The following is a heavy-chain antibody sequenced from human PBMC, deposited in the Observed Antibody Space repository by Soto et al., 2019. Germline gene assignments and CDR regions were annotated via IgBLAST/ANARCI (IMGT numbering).Heavy chain of an antibody. Sequence: QVQLVQSGAEVKKPGASVKVSCKASGYTFTNYYMHWVRQAPGQGLEWMGIIDPSGGGTSYAQKFQGRLTMTRDTSTSTVYMGLSSLRSEDTAVYYCARDRVDCSGGNCWRSVEDTWGQGTLVTVSS. J-gene: IGHJ5*02. CDR2: IDPSGGGT. CDR3: ARDRVDCSGGNCWRSVEDT. D-gene: IGHD2-15*01. CDR1: GYTFTNYY. V-gene: IGHV1-46*01.